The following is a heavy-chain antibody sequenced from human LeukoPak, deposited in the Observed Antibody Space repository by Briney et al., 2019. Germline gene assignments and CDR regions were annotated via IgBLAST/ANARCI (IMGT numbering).Heavy chain of an antibody. J-gene: IGHJ4*02. CDR1: GLTFSRYA. CDR2: VSTSGGST. Sequence: PGGSLRLSCAASGLTFSRYAMSWVRQAPGKGLEWVSGVSTSGGSTYYADSVKGRFTLSRDNSKNTLYLQMNSLRAEDTAIYYCAKRSDYGGNWNHFDYWGQGTPVTVSS. CDR3: AKRSDYGGNWNHFDY. D-gene: IGHD4-23*01. V-gene: IGHV3-23*01.